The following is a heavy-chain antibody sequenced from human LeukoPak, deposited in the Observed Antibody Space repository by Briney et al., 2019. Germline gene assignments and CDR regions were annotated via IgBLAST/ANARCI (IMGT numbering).Heavy chain of an antibody. V-gene: IGHV1-18*01. CDR2: ISAYNGYT. CDR1: GYTFTSYG. J-gene: IGHJ5*02. D-gene: IGHD3-22*01. CDR3: ARSESTYYYDISGYLSDP. Sequence: GASVTVSCKASGYTFTSYGITWVRQAPGQGLEWMGWISAYNGYTNYAQKLQGRVLMTTDTSTSTAYMELRSLRSDDTAVYYCARSESTYYYDISGYLSDPWGQGTLVTVSS.